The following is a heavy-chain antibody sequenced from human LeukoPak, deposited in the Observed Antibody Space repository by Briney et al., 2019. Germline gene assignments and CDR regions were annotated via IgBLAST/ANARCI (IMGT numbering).Heavy chain of an antibody. J-gene: IGHJ3*02. CDR1: GGSISSYY. CDR2: IYYSGST. V-gene: IGHV4-59*08. CDR3: ARRGIAAAGSGGGFAFDI. D-gene: IGHD6-13*01. Sequence: SETLSLTCTVSGGSISSYYWSWIRQPPGKGLEWIGYIYYSGSTNYNPSLKSRVTISVDTSKNQFSLKLSPVTAADTAVYYCARRGIAAAGSGGGFAFDIWGQGTMVTVSS.